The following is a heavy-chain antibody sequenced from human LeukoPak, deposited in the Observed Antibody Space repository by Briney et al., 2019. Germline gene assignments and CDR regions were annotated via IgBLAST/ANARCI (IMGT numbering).Heavy chain of an antibody. CDR1: GFTFSSYE. D-gene: IGHD5-24*01. Sequence: GGSLRLSCAASGFTFSSYEMNWARQAPGKGLEWVSYISSSGSTIYYADSVKGRFTISRDNAKNSLYLQMNSLRAEDTAVYYCAVATIKDYFDYWGQGTLVTVSS. CDR3: AVATIKDYFDY. V-gene: IGHV3-48*03. CDR2: ISSSGSTI. J-gene: IGHJ4*02.